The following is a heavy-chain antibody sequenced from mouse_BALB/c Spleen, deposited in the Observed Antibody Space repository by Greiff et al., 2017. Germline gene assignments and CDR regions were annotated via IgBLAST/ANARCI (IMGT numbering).Heavy chain of an antibody. Sequence: EVKLMESGPSLVKPSQTLSLTCSVTGDSITSGYWNWIRKFPGNKLEYMGYISYSGSTYYNPSLKSRISITRDTSKNQYYLQLNSVTTEDTATYYCASIYYYGSSAWFAYWGQGTLVTVSA. V-gene: IGHV3-8*02. CDR2: ISYSGST. CDR3: ASIYYYGSSAWFAY. D-gene: IGHD1-1*01. J-gene: IGHJ3*01. CDR1: GDSITSGY.